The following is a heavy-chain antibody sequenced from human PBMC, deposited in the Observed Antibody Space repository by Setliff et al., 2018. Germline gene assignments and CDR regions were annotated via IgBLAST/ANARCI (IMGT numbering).Heavy chain of an antibody. D-gene: IGHD3-10*01. V-gene: IGHV1-2*02. CDR3: ARGTDYHGSGSYWAKDV. J-gene: IGHJ6*04. CDR1: GATFSSYG. Sequence: ASVKVSCKASGATFSSYGISWVRQAPGQGLEWMGWINPRTGVTNYAQKFQGRVTMTRDTSITTVYMDLSRLRSDDTAVYYCARGTDYHGSGSYWAKDVWGEGTTVTVSS. CDR2: INPRTGVT.